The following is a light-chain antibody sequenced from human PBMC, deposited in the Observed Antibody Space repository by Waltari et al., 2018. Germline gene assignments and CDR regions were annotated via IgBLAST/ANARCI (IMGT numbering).Light chain of an antibody. Sequence: SYVLTQPPSVSVAPGKTASITCGGNNIESKRVHGYQQKPGQAPILVISYDSDRPSGIPERFSGSNSGNTATLAISGLRPEDEGDYYCAAWDDNLSVVFGGVTKLTVL. CDR3: AAWDDNLSVV. J-gene: IGLJ2*01. CDR2: YDS. CDR1: NIESKR. V-gene: IGLV3-21*04.